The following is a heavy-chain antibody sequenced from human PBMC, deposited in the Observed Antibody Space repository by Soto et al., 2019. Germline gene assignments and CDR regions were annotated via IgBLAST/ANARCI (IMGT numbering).Heavy chain of an antibody. CDR2: ISYDGSNK. CDR1: GFTFSSYG. V-gene: IGHV3-30*18. Sequence: GGSLRLSCAASGFTFSSYGMHWVRQAPGKGLEWVAVISYDGSNKYYADSVKGRFTISRDNSKNTLYLQMNSLRAEDTAVYYCAKGLSRFLEWFQPDDAFDIWGQGTMVTVSS. D-gene: IGHD3-3*01. CDR3: AKGLSRFLEWFQPDDAFDI. J-gene: IGHJ3*02.